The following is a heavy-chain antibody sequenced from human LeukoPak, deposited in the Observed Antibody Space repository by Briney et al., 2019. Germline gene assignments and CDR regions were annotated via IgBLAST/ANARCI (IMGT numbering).Heavy chain of an antibody. J-gene: IGHJ4*02. CDR2: ISYDGGNK. V-gene: IGHV3-30*18. CDR3: ANLPADRFDY. Sequence: GGSLRLSCAASGFTFSSYWMSWVRQAPGKGLEWVAFISYDGGNKDYADSVKGRFTISRDNSKNTLNLQMNSLRAEDTAVYYCANLPADRFDYWGQGTLVTVSS. CDR1: GFTFSSYW. D-gene: IGHD1-14*01.